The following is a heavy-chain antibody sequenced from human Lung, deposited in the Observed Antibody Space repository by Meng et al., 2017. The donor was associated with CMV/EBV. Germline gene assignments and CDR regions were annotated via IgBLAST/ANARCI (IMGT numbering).Heavy chain of an antibody. Sequence: ASXXVSXKASGYTFTSYGISWVRQAPGQGLEWMGWISAYNGNTNYAQKLQGRVTMTTDTSTSTAYMELRSLRSDDTAVYYCASSSDIVVVPAAPFDYWGQGTLVTVSS. D-gene: IGHD2-2*01. J-gene: IGHJ4*02. CDR1: GYTFTSYG. CDR2: ISAYNGNT. V-gene: IGHV1-18*01. CDR3: ASSSDIVVVPAAPFDY.